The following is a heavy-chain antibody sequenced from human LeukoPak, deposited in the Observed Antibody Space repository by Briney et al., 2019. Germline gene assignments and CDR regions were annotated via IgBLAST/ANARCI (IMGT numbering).Heavy chain of an antibody. CDR1: GFTFSGYD. Sequence: GGSLRLSCAASGFTFSGYDMHWVRHATGKGLEWVSGIDTAGDTYYPGSVRGRFTISRENAKNSLYLQMNSLRAGDTAVYYCERGGAIIRGVGMDVWGQGTTVTVSS. J-gene: IGHJ6*02. V-gene: IGHV3-13*01. D-gene: IGHD3-10*01. CDR3: ERGGAIIRGVGMDV. CDR2: IDTAGDT.